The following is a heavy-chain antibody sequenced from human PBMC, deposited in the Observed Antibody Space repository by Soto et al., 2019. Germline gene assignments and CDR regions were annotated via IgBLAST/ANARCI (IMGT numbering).Heavy chain of an antibody. D-gene: IGHD2-21*02. CDR1: GGTFSSYA. CDR3: ARWGCGGDCYGHWYFDL. V-gene: IGHV1-69*01. J-gene: IGHJ2*01. Sequence: QVQLVQSGAEVKKPGSSVKVSCKASGGTFSSYAISWVRQAPGQGLEWMGGIIPIFGTANYAQKFQGRVTITADESTSTAYMELSSLRSEDTAVYYCARWGCGGDCYGHWYFDLWGRGTLVTVSS. CDR2: IIPIFGTA.